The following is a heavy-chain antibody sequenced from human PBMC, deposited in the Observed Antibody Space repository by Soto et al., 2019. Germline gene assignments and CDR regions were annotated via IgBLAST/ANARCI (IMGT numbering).Heavy chain of an antibody. V-gene: IGHV1-18*01. CDR2: ISTFNGKT. J-gene: IGHJ3*01. CDR3: ARLLTEGATFREDAFDL. Sequence: QIQLMQSGGDVKTPGASLNVSCTTSRSTFTSHGIAWVRQAPGQGLEWMGWISTFNGKTDYAQKFQGRVTMTADTITSTVHMELRSLRSDDTGVYYCARLLTEGATFREDAFDLWGPGTKVTVAS. CDR1: RSTFTSHG. D-gene: IGHD3-9*01.